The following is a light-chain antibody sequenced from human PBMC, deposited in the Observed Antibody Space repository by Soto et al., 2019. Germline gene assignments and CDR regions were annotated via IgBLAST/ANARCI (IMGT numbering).Light chain of an antibody. Sequence: EIVLTQSPATLSLSPGERATLSCRASQSISYFLAWYQQKPGQAPRLLMYDASKRATGIPARFSGSGSGTDFTLTISSLEPEDFAVYYCQQRSNWPLTFGPGTKVDIK. V-gene: IGKV3-11*01. CDR3: QQRSNWPLT. CDR2: DAS. J-gene: IGKJ3*01. CDR1: QSISYF.